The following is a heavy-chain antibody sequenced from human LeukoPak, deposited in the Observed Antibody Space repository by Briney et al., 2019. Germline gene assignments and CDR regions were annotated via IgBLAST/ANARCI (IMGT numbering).Heavy chain of an antibody. V-gene: IGHV1-69*05. CDR1: GGTFSSYA. D-gene: IGHD3-22*01. J-gene: IGHJ5*02. Sequence: GASVKVSCKASGGTFSSYAISWVRQAPGQGLEWMGGIIPIFGTANYAQKFQGRVTITTDESMSTAYMELSSLRSEDTAVYFCAREEALYDSSGYSNWFDPWGQGTLVTVSS. CDR3: AREEALYDSSGYSNWFDP. CDR2: IIPIFGTA.